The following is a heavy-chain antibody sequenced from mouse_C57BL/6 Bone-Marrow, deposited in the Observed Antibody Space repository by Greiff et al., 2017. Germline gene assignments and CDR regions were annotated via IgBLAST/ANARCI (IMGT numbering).Heavy chain of an antibody. J-gene: IGHJ2*01. CDR1: GYTFTGYW. V-gene: IGHV1-9*01. D-gene: IGHD1-1*01. CDR2: ILPGSGST. Sequence: QVQLKQSGAELMKPGASVKLSCKATGYTFTGYWIEWVKQRPGHGLEWIGEILPGSGSTNYNEKFKGKATFTADTSSNTAYMQLSSLTTEDSAIYYCARSVITTVVATRGYFDYWGQGTTLTVSS. CDR3: ARSVITTVVATRGYFDY.